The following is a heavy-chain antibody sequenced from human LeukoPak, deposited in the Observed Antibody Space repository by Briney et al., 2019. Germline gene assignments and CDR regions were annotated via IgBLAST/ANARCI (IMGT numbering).Heavy chain of an antibody. CDR1: GGAFSSYA. CDR2: IIPIFGTA. V-gene: IGHV1-69*06. CDR3: AREEGDAFDI. Sequence: EASVKVSCKASGGAFSSYAISWVRQAPGQRLEWMGGIIPIFGTANYAQKFQGRVTITADKSTSTAYMELSSLRSEDTAVYYCAREEGDAFDIWGQGTMVTVSS. J-gene: IGHJ3*02.